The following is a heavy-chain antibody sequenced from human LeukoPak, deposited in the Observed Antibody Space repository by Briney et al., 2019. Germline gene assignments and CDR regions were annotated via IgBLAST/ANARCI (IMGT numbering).Heavy chain of an antibody. Sequence: GGSLRLSCAASGFTFSYYAMHWVRQAPGKGLEYVSTISSNGLTTYYGNSVKGRFTISRDNSKNTLYLQMGSLRPEDMAVYYCVGDFKGLETFEILGRGTMVTVSS. CDR1: GFTFSYYA. CDR3: VGDFKGLETFEI. CDR2: ISSNGLTT. V-gene: IGHV3-64*01. J-gene: IGHJ3*02.